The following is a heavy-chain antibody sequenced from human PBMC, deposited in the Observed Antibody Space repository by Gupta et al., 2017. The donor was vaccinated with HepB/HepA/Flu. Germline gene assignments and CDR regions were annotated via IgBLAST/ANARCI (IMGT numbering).Heavy chain of an antibody. J-gene: IGHJ3*01. CDR3: ATRSRYTGLVGPNDLGAFDV. V-gene: IGHV3-23*01. CDR1: GLTFSVHA. CDR2: ITGSGRTT. Sequence: LESGGDLAQPGESLRLSCTASGLTFSVHAMTWVRQTPVKGLEWVSAITGSGRTTFYSDSVRGRFTISRDNSKNTGYLQMNSLRVEDTAKYYCATRSRYTGLVGPNDLGAFDVWGQGTLVTVSS. D-gene: IGHD2-2*02.